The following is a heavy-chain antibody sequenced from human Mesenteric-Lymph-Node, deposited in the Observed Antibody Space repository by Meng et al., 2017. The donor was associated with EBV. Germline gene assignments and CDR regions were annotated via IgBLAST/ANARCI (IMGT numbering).Heavy chain of an antibody. D-gene: IGHD3-10*01. CDR2: INHSGSI. V-gene: IGHV4-34*01. J-gene: IGHJ5*02. Sequence: QVHVQQWGAGLLKPSETLSLTCAVYGGSFSGYYWSWIRQPPGKGLEWIGEINHSGSINYNPSLKSRVTISVDKSKNQFSLRLSSVTAADTAVYYCAKVDGSGRSNWFDPWGQGTLVTVSS. CDR3: AKVDGSGRSNWFDP. CDR1: GGSFSGYY.